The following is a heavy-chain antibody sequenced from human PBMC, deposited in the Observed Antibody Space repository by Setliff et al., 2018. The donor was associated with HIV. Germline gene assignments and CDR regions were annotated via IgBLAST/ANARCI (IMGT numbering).Heavy chain of an antibody. J-gene: IGHJ6*02. D-gene: IGHD7-27*01. V-gene: IGHV1-18*01. CDR2: ISTYSDEA. CDR1: GYTFTSYG. CDR3: ARVVLYADLGIAGLTNYYYGMDV. Sequence: ASVKVSCKPSGYTFTSYGLSWVRQAPGQGLEWMGWISTYSDEASYAENLQGRVTMTRDTSTNTVYMELSSLRFEDTAVYYCARVVLYADLGIAGLTNYYYGMDVWGQGTTVTVSS.